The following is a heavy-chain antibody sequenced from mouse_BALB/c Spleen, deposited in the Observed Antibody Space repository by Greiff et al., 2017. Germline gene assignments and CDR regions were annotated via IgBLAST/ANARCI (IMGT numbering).Heavy chain of an antibody. V-gene: IGHV3-8*02. D-gene: IGHD1-1*01. CDR2: ISYSGST. CDR1: GDSITSGY. CDR3: ASITTVQDYAMDY. J-gene: IGHJ4*01. Sequence: EVKVVESGPSLVKPSQTLSLTCSVTGDSITSGYWNWIRKFPGNKLEYMGYISYSGSTYYNPSLKSRISITRDTSKNQYYLQLNSVTTEDTATYYCASITTVQDYAMDYWGQGTSVTVSS.